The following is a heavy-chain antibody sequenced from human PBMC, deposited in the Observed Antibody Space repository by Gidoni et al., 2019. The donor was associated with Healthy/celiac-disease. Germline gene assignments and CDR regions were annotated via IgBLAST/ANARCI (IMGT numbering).Heavy chain of an antibody. CDR3: ATFSSWYFGSFDY. CDR1: CGSISSSSYY. Sequence: QLQLQESGPGLVKPSETLSLTCTVYCGSISSSSYYWGWIRQHPGKGLEWIGSIYYSGSTYYNPSLKSRVTISVDTSKNQFSLKLSSVTAADTAVYYCATFSSWYFGSFDYWGQGTLVTVSS. CDR2: IYYSGST. J-gene: IGHJ4*02. D-gene: IGHD6-13*01. V-gene: IGHV4-39*01.